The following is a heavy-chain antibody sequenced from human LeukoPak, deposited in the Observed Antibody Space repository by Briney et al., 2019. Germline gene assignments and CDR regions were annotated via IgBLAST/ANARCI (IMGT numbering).Heavy chain of an antibody. D-gene: IGHD2-2*01. CDR3: ARDLLPAVKHYMDV. Sequence: AGGSLRLSCAASGFTFSSYGMHWVRQAPGKGLEWVAFIRYDGSNKYYADSVKGRFTISRDNSKNTLYLQMNSLRAEDTAVYYCARDLLPAVKHYMDVWGKGTTVTVSS. CDR1: GFTFSSYG. V-gene: IGHV3-30*02. J-gene: IGHJ6*03. CDR2: IRYDGSNK.